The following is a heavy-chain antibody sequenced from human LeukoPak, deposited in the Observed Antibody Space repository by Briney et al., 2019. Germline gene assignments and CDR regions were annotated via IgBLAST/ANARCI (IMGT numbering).Heavy chain of an antibody. D-gene: IGHD4-17*01. Sequence: GGSLRLSCAASGFTFSSYAMHWVRQAPGKGLEWVAFISYDGSNKYYADSVKGRFTISRDNSKNTLYLQMNSLRAEDTAVYYCARDRSPYSGYGDLVGYWGQGTLVTVSS. V-gene: IGHV3-30-3*01. CDR1: GFTFSSYA. CDR3: ARDRSPYSGYGDLVGY. CDR2: ISYDGSNK. J-gene: IGHJ4*02.